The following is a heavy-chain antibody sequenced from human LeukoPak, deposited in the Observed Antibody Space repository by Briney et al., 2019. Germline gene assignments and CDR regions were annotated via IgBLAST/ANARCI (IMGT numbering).Heavy chain of an antibody. CDR2: ISRSGSTI. V-gene: IGHV3-11*01. CDR3: ARESAAADY. CDR1: GCTFSDYY. J-gene: IGHJ4*02. D-gene: IGHD2-2*01. Sequence: GGSVTLSWVASGCTFSDYYMSWLRQAPGKGLEWVSYISRSGSTIYYADYVKGRFTISRDNAKNSLYLQRNSLRAEDTAVYYCARESAAADYWGQGTLVTVSS.